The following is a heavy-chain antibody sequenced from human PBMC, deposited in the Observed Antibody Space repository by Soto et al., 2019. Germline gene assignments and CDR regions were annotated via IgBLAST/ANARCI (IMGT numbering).Heavy chain of an antibody. Sequence: QEELVQSGAEVKKPGSSVNVSCRTSEGTFASYSITWLRQAPGQRLEWMGEIIPLMRTVNYAQKFQDRVKITGARSTSTVYLALSSLRSDDTAVYYCARDPVDLFGYLDVWGQGTTVTVSS. D-gene: IGHD2-21*01. J-gene: IGHJ6*02. CDR3: ARDPVDLFGYLDV. CDR2: IIPLMRTV. CDR1: EGTFASYS. V-gene: IGHV1-69*06.